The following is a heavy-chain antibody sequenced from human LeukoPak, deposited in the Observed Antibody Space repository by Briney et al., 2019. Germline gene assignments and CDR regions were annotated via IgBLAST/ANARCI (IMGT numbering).Heavy chain of an antibody. Sequence: GGSLRLSCAASGFTFSIYAMSWVRQAPGKGLQWVSSITSSGDGTYYADSVKGRFTISRDNFENMFYLQMKSLRVEDTAVYFCAKDRPNYYGSNGHYYRRDGDYWGQGTLVTVSS. V-gene: IGHV3-23*01. CDR2: ITSSGDGT. CDR3: AKDRPNYYGSNGHYYRRDGDY. CDR1: GFTFSIYA. D-gene: IGHD3-22*01. J-gene: IGHJ4*02.